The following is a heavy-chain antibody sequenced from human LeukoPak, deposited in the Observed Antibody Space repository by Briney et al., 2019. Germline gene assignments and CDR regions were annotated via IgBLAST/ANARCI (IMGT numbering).Heavy chain of an antibody. V-gene: IGHV3-43*02. CDR3: AKDPGKYYYGSSNYDKRFDS. Sequence: GVSLRLSCAASGFTFDEYAMHWAPQARGKGREWVSLFSGGGSSIYYGDFVKGRFPISRDNSKNSLFLQMNSPRVDDTALYYCAKDPGKYYYGSSNYDKRFDSWGHGTLVTVSS. CDR2: FSGGGSSI. J-gene: IGHJ5*01. CDR1: GFTFDEYA. D-gene: IGHD3-10*01.